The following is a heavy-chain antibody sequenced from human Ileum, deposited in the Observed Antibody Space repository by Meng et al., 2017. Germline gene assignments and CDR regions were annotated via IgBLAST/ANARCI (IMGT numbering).Heavy chain of an antibody. CDR3: ARGDSSNRGFDY. J-gene: IGHJ4*02. D-gene: IGHD6-19*01. CDR2: ISPYNGNT. V-gene: IGHV1-18*04. CDR1: GYTFTCLS. Sequence: QVPLVQSGAGVEKSGVSVHVSCKASGYTFTCLSLSWVRQAPGQGPEWMGWISPYNGNTNYAQKVQGRLTVTTDTSTSTAYMELRSLRSADTAVYYCARGDSSNRGFDYWGQGTRVTVSS.